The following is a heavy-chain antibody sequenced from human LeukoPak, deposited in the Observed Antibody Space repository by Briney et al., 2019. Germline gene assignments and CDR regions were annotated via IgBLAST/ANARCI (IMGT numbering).Heavy chain of an antibody. CDR3: VREYSDQLLWTALDY. J-gene: IGHJ4*02. V-gene: IGHV3-48*03. Sequence: GGSLRLSCTSSGFTFGDYAMSWFRQAPGKGLEWVSYISLLGDTIYYADSVKGRFTISRDNAKNSLFLQMSSLRPEDTAIYYCVREYSDQLLWTALDYWGQGALVTVSS. CDR1: GFTFGDYA. D-gene: IGHD2-2*01. CDR2: ISLLGDTI.